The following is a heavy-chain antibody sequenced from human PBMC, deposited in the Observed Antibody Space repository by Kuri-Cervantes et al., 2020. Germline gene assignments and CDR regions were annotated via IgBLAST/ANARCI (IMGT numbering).Heavy chain of an antibody. CDR2: ISWNSGSI. Sequence: GGSLRLSCAASGFTFDDYAMHWVRQAPGKGLEWVTGISWNSGSIGYADSVKGRFTISRDNSKNTLYLQMNSLRAEDTAVYYCARDCGGDCSHFDYWGQGTLVTVSS. CDR1: GFTFDDYA. CDR3: ARDCGGDCSHFDY. J-gene: IGHJ4*02. V-gene: IGHV3-9*01. D-gene: IGHD2-21*02.